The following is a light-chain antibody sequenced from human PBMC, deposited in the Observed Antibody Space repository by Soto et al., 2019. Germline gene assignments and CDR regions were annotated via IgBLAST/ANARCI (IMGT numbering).Light chain of an antibody. Sequence: DIQMTHSPSTLSASVGDRVTITCRASQSIKKSLNWYQQKPGKAPKLLIFAASNLQSGVPSRFSGSGSGTDFTLTISSLQAEDFATYYCQQNYITPPWTFGPGTKVDIK. V-gene: IGKV1-39*01. CDR2: AAS. J-gene: IGKJ1*01. CDR3: QQNYITPPWT. CDR1: QSIKKS.